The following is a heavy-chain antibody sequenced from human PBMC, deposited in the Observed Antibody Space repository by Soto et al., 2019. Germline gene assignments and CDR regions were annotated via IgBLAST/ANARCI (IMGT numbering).Heavy chain of an antibody. CDR1: GGSISSYY. J-gene: IGHJ4*02. V-gene: IGHV4-59*01. CDR2: IYYSGST. CDR3: ARVPSLNYYDSSGYWASSPYYFDY. Sequence: SETLSLTCTVSGGSISSYYWSWIRQRPGKGLEWIGYIYYSGSTNYNPSLKSRVTISVDTSKNQFSLKLSSVTAADTAVYYCARVPSLNYYDSSGYWASSPYYFDYWGQGTLVTVSS. D-gene: IGHD3-22*01.